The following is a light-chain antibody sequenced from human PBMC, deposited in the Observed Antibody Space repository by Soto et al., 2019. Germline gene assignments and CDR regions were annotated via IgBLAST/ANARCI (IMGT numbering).Light chain of an antibody. J-gene: IGLJ1*01. Sequence: QSALTKPPSASGSPGQSVTIPCTGTSSDVGAYNYVSWYQQHPGKAPKLVIYEVSKRPSGVPDRFSGSKSGNTASLTVSGLQGEDDADYYCASHAGSTTVFGSGTKVTVL. V-gene: IGLV2-8*01. CDR3: ASHAGSTTV. CDR2: EVS. CDR1: SSDVGAYNY.